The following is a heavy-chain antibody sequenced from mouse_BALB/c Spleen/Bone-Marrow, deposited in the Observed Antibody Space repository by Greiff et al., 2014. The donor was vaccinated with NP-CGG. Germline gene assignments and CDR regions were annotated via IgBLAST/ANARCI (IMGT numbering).Heavy chain of an antibody. Sequence: EVQLQQSGTVLARPGASVKMSCKASGYTFTNYWMHWVKQRPGQGLEWIGAVSPGNSDTTYNQKFKGKAKLTAVTSTSTAYMELSSLTHEASAFYFCTRYSYYSYDETMDYWGQGTSVTVSS. V-gene: IGHV1-5*01. J-gene: IGHJ4*01. CDR3: TRYSYYSYDETMDY. D-gene: IGHD2-12*01. CDR1: GYTFTNYW. CDR2: VSPGNSDT.